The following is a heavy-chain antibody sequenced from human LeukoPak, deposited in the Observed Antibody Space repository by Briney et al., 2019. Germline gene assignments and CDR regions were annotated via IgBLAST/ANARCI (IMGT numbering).Heavy chain of an antibody. Sequence: GGSLRLSCAASGFTFSSYGMHWVRQAPGKGLEWVAFIRYDGSNKYYADSVKGRFTISRDNSKNTLYLQLNSLRVEDTAVYYCAKNRGAGSHYYYHMNVWGKGTTVTVSS. D-gene: IGHD1-26*01. CDR3: AKNRGAGSHYYYHMNV. CDR1: GFTFSSYG. V-gene: IGHV3-30*02. J-gene: IGHJ6*03. CDR2: IRYDGSNK.